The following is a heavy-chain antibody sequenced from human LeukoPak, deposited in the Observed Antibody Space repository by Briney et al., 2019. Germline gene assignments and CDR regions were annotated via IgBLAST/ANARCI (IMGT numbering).Heavy chain of an antibody. CDR1: GGSFSGYY. V-gene: IGHV4-34*01. J-gene: IGHJ4*02. CDR2: INHSGST. CDR3: AALYYDILTGYYESDY. D-gene: IGHD3-9*01. Sequence: SETLSLTCAVYGGSFSGYYWSWIRQPPGKGLEWIGEINHSGSTNYNPSLKSRVAISVDTSKNQFSLKLSSVTAADTAVYYCAALYYDILTGYYESDYWGRGTLVTVSS.